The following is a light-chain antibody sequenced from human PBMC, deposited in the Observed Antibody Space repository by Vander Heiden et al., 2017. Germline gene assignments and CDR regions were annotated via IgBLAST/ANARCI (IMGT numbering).Light chain of an antibody. J-gene: IGKJ4*01. Sequence: DIVLTQSPGTLSLSPGERATLSCRASQSVSSSYLAWYQQKPSQAPRLLIYGASSRATGIPDRFSGSGSGTDFTLTISRLEPEDFAVYYCQQYGSSPPTTFGGGTKVEIK. V-gene: IGKV3-20*01. CDR1: QSVSSSY. CDR2: GAS. CDR3: QQYGSSPPTT.